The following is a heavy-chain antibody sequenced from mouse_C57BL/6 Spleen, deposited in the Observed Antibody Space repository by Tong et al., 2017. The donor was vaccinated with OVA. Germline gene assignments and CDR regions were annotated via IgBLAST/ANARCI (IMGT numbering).Heavy chain of an antibody. V-gene: IGHV5-17*01. J-gene: IGHJ4*01. D-gene: IGHD6-5*01. CDR2: ISSGSSTI. CDR1: GFTFSDYG. Sequence: VQLQAAAGSLINPGWSLQLAYAASGFTFSDYGMHWVRQAPEKGLEWVAYISSGSSTIYYADTVKGRFTISRDNAKNTQFLQMTSLRSEDTAMYYCARVAYDYYAMDYWGQ. CDR3: ARVAYDYYAMDY.